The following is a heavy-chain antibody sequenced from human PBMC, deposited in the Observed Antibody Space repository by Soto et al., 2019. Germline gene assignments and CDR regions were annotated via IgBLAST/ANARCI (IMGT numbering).Heavy chain of an antibody. D-gene: IGHD2-2*01. CDR1: GGSISSGGSY. CDR3: ARSTTIYLGSSDY. J-gene: IGHJ4*02. V-gene: IGHV4-31*03. Sequence: QVQLQESGPGLVKPSQTLSLTCTVSGGSISSGGSYWSWIRQHPGKGLEWIGYIYFTGSTYYNPSLKSRLTMSVDTSKNQFSLKLSSVTAADTAVHYCARSTTIYLGSSDYWGQGTLVTVSS. CDR2: IYFTGST.